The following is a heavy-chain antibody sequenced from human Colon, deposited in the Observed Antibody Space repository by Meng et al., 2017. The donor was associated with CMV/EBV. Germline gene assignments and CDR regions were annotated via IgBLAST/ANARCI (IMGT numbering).Heavy chain of an antibody. Sequence: GESLKISCAASGFTFSNYAMSWVRQAPGRGLEWVSSIDTSGTKIYYADSVKGRFTVSRDDARDSLYLQLNSLRAEDTALYYCARDKGFLGGTFDYWGQGTLVTVSS. V-gene: IGHV3-21*01. CDR3: ARDKGFLGGTFDY. CDR1: GFTFSNYA. CDR2: IDTSGTKI. J-gene: IGHJ4*02. D-gene: IGHD1-26*01.